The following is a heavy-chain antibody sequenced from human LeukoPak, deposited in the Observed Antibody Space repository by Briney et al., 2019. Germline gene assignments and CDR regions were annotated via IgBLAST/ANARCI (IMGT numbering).Heavy chain of an antibody. CDR3: TKEGIGACYP. Sequence: PGGTLRLSCAASVFTFSSYSMSWVRQAPGKGLEWVSAISGSGGSTYYADSVRGRFTISRDNPKNTLYLQMNSLRAEATAVYYFTKEGIGACYPWGQGKLVTVSS. CDR2: ISGSGGST. CDR1: VFTFSSYS. D-gene: IGHD1-26*01. V-gene: IGHV3-23*01. J-gene: IGHJ5*02.